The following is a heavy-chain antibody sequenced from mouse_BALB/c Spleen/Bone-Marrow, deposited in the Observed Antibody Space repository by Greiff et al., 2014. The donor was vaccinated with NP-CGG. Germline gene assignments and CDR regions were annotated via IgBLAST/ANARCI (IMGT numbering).Heavy chain of an antibody. Sequence: VQLKESGGGLVKPGGSLKLSCAASGFTFSSYAMSWVRQTPEKRLEWVATISSGGSYTYYADSVKGRFTISRDTAKNTLYLQMSSLRSEDTAIYYCARQYYYGSSPHWYFDVWGAGTTVTVSS. J-gene: IGHJ1*01. D-gene: IGHD1-1*01. CDR2: ISSGGSYT. CDR3: ARQYYYGSSPHWYFDV. V-gene: IGHV5-9-3*01. CDR1: GFTFSSYA.